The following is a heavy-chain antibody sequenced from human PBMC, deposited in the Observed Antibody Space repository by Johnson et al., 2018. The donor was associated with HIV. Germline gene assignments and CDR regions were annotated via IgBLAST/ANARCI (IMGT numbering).Heavy chain of an antibody. D-gene: IGHD5-18*01. CDR2: IRYDGRNK. J-gene: IGHJ3*02. V-gene: IGHV3-30*02. CDR1: GFTFSSSG. Sequence: QVQLVESGGGVVQPGGSLRLSCSASGFTFSSSGMHWVRQAPGKGLEWVAFIRYDGRNKDYADSVKGRFTISRDNSKNTLYLQMNSLRTEDTAVYFCAKTHTYGGPFDIWGQGTMVTVSS. CDR3: AKTHTYGGPFDI.